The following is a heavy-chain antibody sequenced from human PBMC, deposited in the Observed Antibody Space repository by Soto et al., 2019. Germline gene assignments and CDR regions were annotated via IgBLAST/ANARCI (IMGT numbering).Heavy chain of an antibody. CDR2: IDWDDDK. V-gene: IGHV2-70*01. D-gene: IGHD2-15*01. CDR3: ARTKTHGGRRGGNYYDYGMDV. CDR1: GFSLSTSGMC. Sequence: GSGPTLVNPTQTLTLTCTFSGFSLSTSGMCVSWIRQPPGKALEWLALIDWDDDKYYSTSLKTRLTISKDTSKNQVVLTMTNMDPVDTATYYCARTKTHGGRRGGNYYDYGMDVWGQGTTVTVSS. J-gene: IGHJ6*02.